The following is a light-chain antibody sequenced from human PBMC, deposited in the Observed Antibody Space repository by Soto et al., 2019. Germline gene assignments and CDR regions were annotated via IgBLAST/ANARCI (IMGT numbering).Light chain of an antibody. CDR3: QHYNSYSEA. V-gene: IGKV1-5*03. Sequence: DIQMPQSHSPLSGSVGDRFTIPGRASQTISSWLAWYQQKPGKAPKLLIYKASTLKSGVPSRFSGSGSGTEFTLTISSLQPDDFATYYCQHYNSYSEAFGQGTKGDIK. J-gene: IGKJ1*01. CDR1: QTISSW. CDR2: KAS.